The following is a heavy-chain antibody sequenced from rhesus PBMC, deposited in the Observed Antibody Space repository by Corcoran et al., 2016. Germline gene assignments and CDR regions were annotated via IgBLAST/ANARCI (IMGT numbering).Heavy chain of an antibody. J-gene: IGHJ2*01. V-gene: IGHV4-160*01. D-gene: IGHD1-44*02. Sequence: QMQLQQWGEGLVKPSETLSLTCAVYGGSINNDYWSWIRQPPGKGLEWIGRNRSGGNTNYNPSTKSRGTNSIDTDKNQISLKVSSVSDADTAVYYWASDRRSGSNRGWYFDLWGPGIPITIAS. CDR3: ASDRRSGSNRGWYFDL. CDR1: GGSINNDY. CDR2: NRSGGNT.